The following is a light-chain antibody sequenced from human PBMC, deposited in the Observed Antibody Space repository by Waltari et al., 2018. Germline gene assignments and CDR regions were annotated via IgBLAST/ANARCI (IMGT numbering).Light chain of an antibody. CDR2: EVS. J-gene: IGLJ2*01. CDR1: SADIGGFDY. Sequence: QSALTQPASVSGSPGQSITITCTGTSADIGGFDYVSWFQQRPGKAPKLLIFEVSNRASGISKRFSGSKSGSTASLTITGLQTEDYSDYYCSSYSTTSTLVVFGGGTKVTVL. CDR3: SSYSTTSTLVV. V-gene: IGLV2-14*01.